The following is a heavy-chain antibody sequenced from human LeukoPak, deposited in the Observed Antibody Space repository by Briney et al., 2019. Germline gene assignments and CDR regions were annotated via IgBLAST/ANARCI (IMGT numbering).Heavy chain of an antibody. Sequence: GGSLRLSCTASGFTFSNYWMSWVRQPPGKGLEFVANIKADGSRIEYVDSVKGRFTTSRDNAKNSLYLHMISLRAEDTAVYYCVRWRGSQSEFVYWGQGTLVTVAS. J-gene: IGHJ4*02. CDR1: GFTFSNYW. CDR3: VRWRGSQSEFVY. D-gene: IGHD2-8*01. V-gene: IGHV3-7*01. CDR2: IKADGSRI.